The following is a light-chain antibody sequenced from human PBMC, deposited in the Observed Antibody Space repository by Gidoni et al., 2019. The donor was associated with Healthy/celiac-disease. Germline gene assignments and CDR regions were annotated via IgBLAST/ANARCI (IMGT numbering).Light chain of an antibody. CDR2: GAS. J-gene: IGKJ3*01. Sequence: EIVLTRSPATLAVSPGESATLSCRASQSVSRNLAWYQQKPGQAPRLLIYGASTRATGIPARFSGSGSGTEFTLTISSLQSEDFAVYYCQQYNNWPLLFTFGPGTKVDIK. CDR3: QQYNNWPLLFT. V-gene: IGKV3-15*01. CDR1: QSVSRN.